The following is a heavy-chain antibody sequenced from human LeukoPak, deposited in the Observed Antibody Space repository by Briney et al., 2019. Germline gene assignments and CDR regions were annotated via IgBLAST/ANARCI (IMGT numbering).Heavy chain of an antibody. CDR3: AKVGGWYQDFDY. J-gene: IGHJ4*02. Sequence: GGSLRLSCAASGFTVSSNYMTWVRQAPGKGLQWVSAISGGGVSTYYADSVKGRFTISRDNSKNTLYLQMNSLRTEDTAVYYCAKVGGWYQDFDYWGQGTLVTVSS. V-gene: IGHV3-23*01. CDR2: ISGGGVST. D-gene: IGHD6-19*01. CDR1: GFTVSSNY.